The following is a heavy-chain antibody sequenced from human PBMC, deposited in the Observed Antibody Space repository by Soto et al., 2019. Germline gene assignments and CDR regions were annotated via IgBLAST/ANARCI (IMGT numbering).Heavy chain of an antibody. Sequence: SETLSLTCTVSGGSISSGGFYWNWLRRQPGKGLEWIGYISDSGSTYYNLSLRSRLTLLVDTSRNQFSLRLNSVTAADTALYYCARGADNSYNWFDPWGQGILVTV. CDR3: ARGADNSYNWFDP. J-gene: IGHJ5*02. V-gene: IGHV4-31*03. D-gene: IGHD1-20*01. CDR1: GGSISSGGFY. CDR2: ISDSGST.